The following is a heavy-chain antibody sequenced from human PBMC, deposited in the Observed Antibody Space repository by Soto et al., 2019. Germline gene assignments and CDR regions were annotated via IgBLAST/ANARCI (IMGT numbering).Heavy chain of an antibody. J-gene: IGHJ6*02. D-gene: IGHD3-10*01. CDR1: GYTFTSYG. V-gene: IGHV1-18*01. CDR3: ASARFGESPRDYYYYGMDV. Sequence: QVQLVQSGAEVKKPGASVKVSCKASGYTFTSYGISWVRQAPGQGLEWMGWIRVYNGNTNYAQKLQGRVTMTTDTATTTAYMELRSLRSDDSAVYYCASARFGESPRDYYYYGMDVWGQGTTVTVSS. CDR2: IRVYNGNT.